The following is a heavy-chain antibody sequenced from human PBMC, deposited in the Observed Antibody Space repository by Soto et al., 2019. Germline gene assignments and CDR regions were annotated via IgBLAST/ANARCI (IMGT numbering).Heavy chain of an antibody. V-gene: IGHV3-21*01. CDR1: GFTFSSYS. CDR2: ISSSSSYI. CDR3: ARDLTTGTTFGFYYYYMDV. D-gene: IGHD1-1*01. Sequence: GGSLRLSCAASGFTFSSYSMNWVRQAPGKGLEWVSSISSSSSYIYYADSVKGRFTISRDNAKNSLYLQMNSLRAEDTAVYYCARDLTTGTTFGFYYYYMDVWGKGTTVTVSS. J-gene: IGHJ6*03.